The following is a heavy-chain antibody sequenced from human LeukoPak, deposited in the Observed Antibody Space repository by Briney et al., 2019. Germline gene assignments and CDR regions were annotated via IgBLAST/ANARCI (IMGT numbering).Heavy chain of an antibody. D-gene: IGHD3-10*01. J-gene: IGHJ5*02. V-gene: IGHV4-34*01. Sequence: PSETLSLTCAVYSGSFSGYYWSWIRQPPGEGLEWIGEINHSGSTNYNPSLKSRVTISVDTSKNQFSLKLSSVTAADTAVYYCARGRYLLWFGVNWFDPWGQGTLVTVSS. CDR1: SGSFSGYY. CDR2: INHSGST. CDR3: ARGRYLLWFGVNWFDP.